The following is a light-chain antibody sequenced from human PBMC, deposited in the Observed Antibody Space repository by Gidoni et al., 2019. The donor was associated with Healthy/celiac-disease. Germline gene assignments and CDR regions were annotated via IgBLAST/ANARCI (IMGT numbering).Light chain of an antibody. J-gene: IGKJ1*01. Sequence: DIQMTQSPSTLSASVGDRVTITCRASQSIRSWLAWYQQKPGKAPKLLIYNASSLESGVPSRFRGSGSGTEFTLTISSLQPDDFATYYCQQYNSYPWTFGQGTKVEIK. CDR2: NAS. CDR3: QQYNSYPWT. V-gene: IGKV1-5*03. CDR1: QSIRSW.